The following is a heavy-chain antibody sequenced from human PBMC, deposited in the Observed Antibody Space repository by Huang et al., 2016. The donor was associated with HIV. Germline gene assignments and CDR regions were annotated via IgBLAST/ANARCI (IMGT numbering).Heavy chain of an antibody. Sequence: QLQLQESGPGLVKPSETLSLTCTVSGGSIGSSRYYWGWIRPPPGKGLEWIGTIYYSGSTYYNPSLRGRVTIFGDTSKNQFSLKLRSRTAADTAVYYCARHMGIAVAGGPDYWGQGTLVTVSS. D-gene: IGHD6-19*01. J-gene: IGHJ4*02. CDR2: IYYSGST. V-gene: IGHV4-39*01. CDR3: ARHMGIAVAGGPDY. CDR1: GGSIGSSRYY.